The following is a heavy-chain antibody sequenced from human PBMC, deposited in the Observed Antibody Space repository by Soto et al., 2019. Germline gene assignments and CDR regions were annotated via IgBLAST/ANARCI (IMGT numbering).Heavy chain of an antibody. D-gene: IGHD2-15*01. Sequence: SETLFLTCTVSGGSISSGAYYWGWIRQPPGKGLEWIGYIYYSGSTYYNPALKSRVTISVDTSKNQFSLKLSSVTAADTAVYYCARGGAGDYWGQGTLVTVSS. V-gene: IGHV4-30-4*01. CDR1: GGSISSGAYY. CDR3: ARGGAGDY. CDR2: IYYSGST. J-gene: IGHJ4*02.